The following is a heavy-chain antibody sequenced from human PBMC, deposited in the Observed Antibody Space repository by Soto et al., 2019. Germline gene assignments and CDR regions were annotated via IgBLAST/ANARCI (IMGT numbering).Heavy chain of an antibody. D-gene: IGHD6-19*01. CDR3: AKGGRQWLVTSDFNY. CDR2: VSHDGRNT. V-gene: IGHV3-30*18. J-gene: IGHJ4*02. CDR1: GFTFSAYA. Sequence: VQLVESWGGVVQPGRSLRLSCAASGFTFSAYAMHWVRQAPGKGLEWVAVVSHDGRNTHYADSVKGRFPISRDSSKNTVSLEMTSLRAEDTAVYYCAKGGRQWLVTSDFNYWGQGALGTVSS.